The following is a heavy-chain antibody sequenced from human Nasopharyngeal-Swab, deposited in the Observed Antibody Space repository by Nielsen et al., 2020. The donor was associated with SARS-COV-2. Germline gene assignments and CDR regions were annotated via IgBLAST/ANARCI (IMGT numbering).Heavy chain of an antibody. J-gene: IGHJ4*02. CDR2: IYHSGST. CDR1: GYSISSGYY. CDR3: ARRYGDFWSGHYFDY. V-gene: IGHV4-38-2*01. D-gene: IGHD3-3*01. Sequence: GSLRLSCAVSGYSISSGYYWGWIRQPPGKGREWIGSIYHSGSTYYNPSLKSRVTISVDTSKNQFSLKLSSVTAADTAVYYCARRYGDFWSGHYFDYWGQGTLVTVSS.